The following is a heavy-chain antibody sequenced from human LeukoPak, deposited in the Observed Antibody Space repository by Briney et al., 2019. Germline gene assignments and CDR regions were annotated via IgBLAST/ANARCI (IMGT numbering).Heavy chain of an antibody. CDR3: ARDLGRGYYDSSGYYIDY. J-gene: IGHJ4*02. V-gene: IGHV1-2*02. CDR2: SGGT. Sequence: SGGTNYAQKLQGRVTMTRDTSISTAYMELSRLRSDDTAVYYCARDLGRGYYDSSGYYIDYWGQGTLVTVSS. D-gene: IGHD3-22*01.